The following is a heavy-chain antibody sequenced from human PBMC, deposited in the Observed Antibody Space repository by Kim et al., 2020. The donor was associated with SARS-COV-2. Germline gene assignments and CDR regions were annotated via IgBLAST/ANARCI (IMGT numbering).Heavy chain of an antibody. CDR1: GYTFTGYY. Sequence: ASVKVSCKASGYTFTGYYMHWVRQAPGQGLEWMGRINPNSGGTNYAQKFQGRVTMTRDTSISTAYMELSRLRSDDTAVYYCAREKPNSYGMDVWGQGTTVTVSS. V-gene: IGHV1-2*06. CDR3: AREKPNSYGMDV. D-gene: IGHD1-1*01. J-gene: IGHJ6*02. CDR2: INPNSGGT.